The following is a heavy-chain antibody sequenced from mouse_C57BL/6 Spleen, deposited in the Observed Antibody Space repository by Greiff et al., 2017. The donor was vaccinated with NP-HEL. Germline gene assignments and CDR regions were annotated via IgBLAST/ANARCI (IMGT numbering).Heavy chain of an antibody. V-gene: IGHV7-3*01. Sequence: EVMLVESGGGLVQPGGSLSLSCAASGFTFTDYYMSWVRQPPGKALEWLGFIRNKANGYTTEYSASVKGRFTISRDNSQSILYLQMNALRAEDSATYYCARFPHYYGRGYFDVWGTGTTVTVSS. CDR1: GFTFTDYY. D-gene: IGHD1-1*01. J-gene: IGHJ1*03. CDR3: ARFPHYYGRGYFDV. CDR2: IRNKANGYTT.